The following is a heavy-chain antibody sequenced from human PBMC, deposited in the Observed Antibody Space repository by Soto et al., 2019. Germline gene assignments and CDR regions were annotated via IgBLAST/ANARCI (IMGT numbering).Heavy chain of an antibody. CDR1: GFTFSSYA. V-gene: IGHV3-21*04. CDR3: ARDSVYYGDYELNYFDY. Sequence: GGSLRLSCAASGFTFSSYAMNWIRQAPGKGLEWVSSISSSSSYTNYADSVKGRFTISRDNAKNSLYLQMNSLRAEDTAMYYCARDSVYYGDYELNYFDYWGQGTLVTVSS. J-gene: IGHJ4*02. D-gene: IGHD4-17*01. CDR2: ISSSSSYT.